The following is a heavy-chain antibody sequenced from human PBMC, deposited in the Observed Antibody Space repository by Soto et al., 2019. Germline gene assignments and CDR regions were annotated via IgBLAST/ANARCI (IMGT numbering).Heavy chain of an antibody. V-gene: IGHV4-34*01. J-gene: IGHJ5*02. CDR2: INHSGST. Sequence: PSETLSLTCAVYGGSFSGYYWSWIRQPPGKGLEWIGEINHSGSTNYNPSLKSRVTISVDTSKNQFSLKLSSVTAADTAVYYCALYRNYDWFDPWGQGTLVTVSS. D-gene: IGHD4-4*01. CDR3: ALYRNYDWFDP. CDR1: GGSFSGYY.